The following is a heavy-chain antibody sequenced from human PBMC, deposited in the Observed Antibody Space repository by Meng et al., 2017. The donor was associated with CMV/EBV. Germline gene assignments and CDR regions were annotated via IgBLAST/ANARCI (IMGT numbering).Heavy chain of an antibody. V-gene: IGHV1-46*01. CDR2: INPSGGST. CDR1: GYTFTGYY. D-gene: IGHD3-22*01. Sequence: ASVKVSCKASGYTFTGYYIHWVRQAPGQGLEWMGIINPSGGSTSYAQKFQGRVTMTRDTSTSTVYMELSSLRSEDTAVYYCARTAVPPYYYDSSGYSMDVWGQGTTVTVSS. J-gene: IGHJ6*02. CDR3: ARTAVPPYYYDSSGYSMDV.